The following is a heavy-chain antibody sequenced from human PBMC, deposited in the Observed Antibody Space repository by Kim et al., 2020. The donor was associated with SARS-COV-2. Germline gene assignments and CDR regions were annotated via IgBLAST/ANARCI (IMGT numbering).Heavy chain of an antibody. Sequence: KGRFTLSEDNSKNTLYLQMNSLRAEDTAVYYCAIPTYYYGSGNYYGMDVWGQGTTVTVSS. D-gene: IGHD3-10*01. V-gene: IGHV3-30*07. J-gene: IGHJ6*02. CDR3: AIPTYYYGSGNYYGMDV.